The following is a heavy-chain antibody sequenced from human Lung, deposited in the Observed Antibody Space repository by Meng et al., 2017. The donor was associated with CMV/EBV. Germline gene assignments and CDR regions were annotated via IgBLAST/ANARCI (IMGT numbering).Heavy chain of an antibody. CDR2: INPSGST. D-gene: IGHD4-11*01. V-gene: IGHV4-34*01. Sequence: SETLSLXXAVYGGSFSGYYWSWIRQPPGKGLEWIGEINPSGSTNYNPSLKSRVTISVDTSKNQFSLRLSSVTAADTALYYCARGILPQRGSTVPTPDYWGQGXLVTVSS. CDR3: ARGILPQRGSTVPTPDY. J-gene: IGHJ4*02. CDR1: GGSFSGYY.